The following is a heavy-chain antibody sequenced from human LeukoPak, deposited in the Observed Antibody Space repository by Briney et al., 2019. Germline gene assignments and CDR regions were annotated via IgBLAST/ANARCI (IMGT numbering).Heavy chain of an antibody. CDR3: ARILAFSGSWGYFDY. CDR2: IKRDGNEK. CDR1: GSTFSINW. J-gene: IGHJ4*02. V-gene: IGHV3-7*05. Sequence: GGSPKLSFEAPGSTFSINWRSWFRQAPGKGLDWVANIKRDGNEKFYVDSVKGRFTISRDDANNSLYLQMNGLRAEDTAVYYCARILAFSGSWGYFDYWGQGALVTVSS. D-gene: IGHD6-13*01.